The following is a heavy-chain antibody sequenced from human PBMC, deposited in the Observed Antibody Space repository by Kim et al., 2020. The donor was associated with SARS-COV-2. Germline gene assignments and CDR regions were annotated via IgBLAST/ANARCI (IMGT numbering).Heavy chain of an antibody. J-gene: IGHJ6*02. Sequence: SETLSLTCAVYGGSFSGYYWSWIRQPPGKGLEWIGEINHSGSTNYNPSLKSRVTISVDTSKNQFSLKLSSVTAADTAVYYCARVRPLPAAMGHVNYYYYGMDVWGQGTTVTVSS. CDR1: GGSFSGYY. V-gene: IGHV4-34*01. CDR3: ARVRPLPAAMGHVNYYYYGMDV. CDR2: INHSGST. D-gene: IGHD2-2*01.